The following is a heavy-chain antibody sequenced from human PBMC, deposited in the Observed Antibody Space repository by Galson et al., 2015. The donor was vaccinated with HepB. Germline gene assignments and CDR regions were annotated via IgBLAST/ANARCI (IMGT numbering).Heavy chain of an antibody. D-gene: IGHD6-19*01. CDR3: AKDIPLDNIAVAAYYFDY. CDR2: ISGSGGST. Sequence: SLRLSCAASGFTFSSYAMSWVRQAPGKGLEWVSAISGSGGSTYYADSVKGRFTISRDNSKNTLYLQMNSLRAEDTAVYYCAKDIPLDNIAVAAYYFDYWGQGTLVTVSS. CDR1: GFTFSSYA. V-gene: IGHV3-23*01. J-gene: IGHJ4*02.